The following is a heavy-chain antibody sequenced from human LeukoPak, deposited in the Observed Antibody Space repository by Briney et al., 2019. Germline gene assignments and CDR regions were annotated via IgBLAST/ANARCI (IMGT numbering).Heavy chain of an antibody. V-gene: IGHV3-21*04. CDR2: ISSSSSYI. Sequence: GGSLRLSCAASGFTFSSYAMSWVRQAPGKGLEWVSSISSSSSYIYYADSVKGRFTISRDNSKNTLYLQMNSLRAEDTAVYYCARNELDYWGQGTLVTVSS. J-gene: IGHJ4*02. CDR3: ARNELDY. CDR1: GFTFSSYA.